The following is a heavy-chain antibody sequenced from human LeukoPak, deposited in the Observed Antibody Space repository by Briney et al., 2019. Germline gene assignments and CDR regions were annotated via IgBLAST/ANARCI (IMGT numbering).Heavy chain of an antibody. CDR3: AKDVWQWLDAGDYYFDY. D-gene: IGHD6-19*01. V-gene: IGHV3-30*04. CDR1: GFTFSSYA. Sequence: QPGRSLRLSCAASGFTFSSYAMHWVRQAPGKGLEWVAVISYDGSNKYYADSVKGRFTISRDNSKNTLYLQMNSLRAEDTAVYYCAKDVWQWLDAGDYYFDYWGQGTLVTVSS. J-gene: IGHJ4*02. CDR2: ISYDGSNK.